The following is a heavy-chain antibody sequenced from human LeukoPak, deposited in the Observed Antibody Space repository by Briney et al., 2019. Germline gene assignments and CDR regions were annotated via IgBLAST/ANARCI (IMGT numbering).Heavy chain of an antibody. V-gene: IGHV1-46*01. CDR2: INPTGGST. CDR3: ARWGEYSYGQPQGGSLDY. D-gene: IGHD5-18*01. J-gene: IGHJ4*02. Sequence: GASVKVSCKASGYTFTSYYMHWVRQAPGQGLEWMGIINPTGGSTSYAQKFQGRVTMTRDTSTSTVYMEVSSLRSEDTAVYYCARWGEYSYGQPQGGSLDYWGQGTLVTVSS. CDR1: GYTFTSYY.